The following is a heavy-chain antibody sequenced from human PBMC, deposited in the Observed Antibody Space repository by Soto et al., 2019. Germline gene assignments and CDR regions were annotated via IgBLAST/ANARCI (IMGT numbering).Heavy chain of an antibody. D-gene: IGHD4-17*01. Sequence: GASVKVSCKASGYTFTGYYMHWVRQAPGQGLEWMGWINPNSGGTNYAQKFQGRVTITRDTSATTAYMELRSLRFEDTAVYYCARENGITVTPFDNWGQGTLVTVSS. CDR2: INPNSGGT. CDR3: ARENGITVTPFDN. J-gene: IGHJ4*02. V-gene: IGHV1-2*02. CDR1: GYTFTGYY.